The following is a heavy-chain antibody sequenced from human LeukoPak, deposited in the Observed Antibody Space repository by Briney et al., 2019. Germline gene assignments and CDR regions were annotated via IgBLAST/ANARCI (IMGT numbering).Heavy chain of an antibody. D-gene: IGHD6-6*01. V-gene: IGHV1-69*13. CDR3: ARDPSARRDAFDI. CDR1: GGTFSSYA. J-gene: IGHJ3*02. CDR2: IIPIFGTA. Sequence: ASVKVSCKASGGTFSSYAISWVRQAPGQGLEWMGGIIPIFGTANYAQKFQGRVTITADESTSTAYMELRSLRSDDTAVYYCARDPSARRDAFDIWGQGTMVTVSS.